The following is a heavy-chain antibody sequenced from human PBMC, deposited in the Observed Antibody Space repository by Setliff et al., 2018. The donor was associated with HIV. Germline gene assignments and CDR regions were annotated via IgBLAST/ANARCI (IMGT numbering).Heavy chain of an antibody. D-gene: IGHD2-21*01. J-gene: IGHJ3*02. CDR3: ATSTLGWSDDAFDI. CDR1: GYTFSSYD. Sequence: SVKVSCKASGYTFSSYDINWVRQATGQGLEWMGWMNPNSGNTGYAQKFRGRVTMTRNTAISTAYMELRRLKSEDTAVYYCATSTLGWSDDAFDIWGQGTMVTVSS. V-gene: IGHV1-8*02. CDR2: MNPNSGNT.